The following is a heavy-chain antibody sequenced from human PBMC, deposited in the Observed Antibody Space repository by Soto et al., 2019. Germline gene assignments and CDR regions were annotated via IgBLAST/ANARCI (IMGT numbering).Heavy chain of an antibody. Sequence: SGPTLVNPTQTLTLTCTFSGFSLSTSGMCVSWIRQPPGKALEWLARIDWDDDKYYSTSLKTRLTISKDTSKNQVVLTMTNMDPVDTATYYCARTYSGSSLDNWFDPWGQGTLVTVS. CDR1: GFSLSTSGMC. V-gene: IGHV2-70*11. D-gene: IGHD6-6*01. J-gene: IGHJ5*02. CDR2: IDWDDDK. CDR3: ARTYSGSSLDNWFDP.